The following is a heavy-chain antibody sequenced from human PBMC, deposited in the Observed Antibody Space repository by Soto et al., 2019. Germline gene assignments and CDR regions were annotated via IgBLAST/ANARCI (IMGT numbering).Heavy chain of an antibody. Sequence: VESLTISCEDSGDAFTNYGVGLVLQMPGKGPEWMGIIYAGGSDTKYNPSFQCQVTISADKSITTTYLQWSSLKASDTAIYYCAASIFHYGMDVWGHGTTFTVSS. V-gene: IGHV5-51*01. CDR3: AASIFHYGMDV. J-gene: IGHJ6*02. CDR1: GDAFTNYG. CDR2: IYAGGSDT.